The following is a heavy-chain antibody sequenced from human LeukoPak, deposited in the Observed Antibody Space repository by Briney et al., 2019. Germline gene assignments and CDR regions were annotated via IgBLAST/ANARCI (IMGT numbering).Heavy chain of an antibody. CDR1: GFTFSTYY. CDR3: SGMIPIAVAANEDY. J-gene: IGHJ4*02. Sequence: GGSLRLSCAASGFTFSTYYMHWVRQAPGKGLVWASHINTDGSNTRYADSVKGRFTISRDNAKNTLYLQMNSLRAEDTAVYYCSGMIPIAVAANEDYWGQGTLVTVSS. D-gene: IGHD6-19*01. CDR2: INTDGSNT. V-gene: IGHV3-74*01.